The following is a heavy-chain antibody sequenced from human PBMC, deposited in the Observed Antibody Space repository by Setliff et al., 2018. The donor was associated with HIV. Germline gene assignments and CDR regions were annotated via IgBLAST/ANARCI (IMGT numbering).Heavy chain of an antibody. CDR3: AREERYYDGKGALDY. J-gene: IGHJ4*02. CDR2: INPNSGGT. V-gene: IGHV1-2*06. D-gene: IGHD3-22*01. CDR1: GYTFTGYY. Sequence: ASVKVSCKGSGYTFTGYYVHWVRLAPGQGLEWMGRINPNSGGTNYAQKFQGRVTMTRDTSITTAYMELSSLISDDTAVYYCAREERYYDGKGALDYWGQGMLVTVSS.